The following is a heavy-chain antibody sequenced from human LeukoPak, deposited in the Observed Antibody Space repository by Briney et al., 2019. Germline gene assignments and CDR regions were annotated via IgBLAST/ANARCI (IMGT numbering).Heavy chain of an antibody. J-gene: IGHJ6*03. CDR2: INPNSGGT. Sequence: GASVKVSCKASGYTFTGYYMHWLRQAPGQGLEWMGRINPNSGGTNYAQKFQGRVTMTRDTSISTAYMELSRLRSDDTAVYYCARGSLLYCSGGSCQKDYYYYYMDVWGKGTTVTVSS. CDR1: GYTFTGYY. CDR3: ARGSLLYCSGGSCQKDYYYYYMDV. D-gene: IGHD2-15*01. V-gene: IGHV1-2*06.